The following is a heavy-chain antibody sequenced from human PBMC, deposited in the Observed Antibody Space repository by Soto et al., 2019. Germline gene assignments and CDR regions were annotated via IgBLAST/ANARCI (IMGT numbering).Heavy chain of an antibody. Sequence: ASVKVSCKASGYTFTGYDMHWVRQAPGQGLEWMGWINPNSGGTNYAQKFQGWVTMTRDTSISAAYMELSRLRSDDTAVYYCARAGVAVADGFAYWGQGPLVPVSS. J-gene: IGHJ4*02. CDR1: GYTFTGYD. V-gene: IGHV1-2*04. CDR2: INPNSGGT. D-gene: IGHD6-19*01. CDR3: ARAGVAVADGFAY.